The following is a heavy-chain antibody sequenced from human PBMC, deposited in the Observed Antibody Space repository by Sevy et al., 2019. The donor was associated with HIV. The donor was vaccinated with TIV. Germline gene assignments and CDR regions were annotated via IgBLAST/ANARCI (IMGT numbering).Heavy chain of an antibody. V-gene: IGHV4-34*01. CDR2: INHSGST. D-gene: IGHD2-2*01. CDR3: ARAPPVVVVPGAPSWFDP. CDR1: GGSFSGYY. J-gene: IGHJ5*02. Sequence: SETLSLTCAVYGGSFSGYYGNWIRQTPGKGLEWIGEINHSGSTNYNPSLKSRVTISVDTSKNQFSLRLNSVTAADTAVYYCARAPPVVVVPGAPSWFDPWGQGTLVTVSS.